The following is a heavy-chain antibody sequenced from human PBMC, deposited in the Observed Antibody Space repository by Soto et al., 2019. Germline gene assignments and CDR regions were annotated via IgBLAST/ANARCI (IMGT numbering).Heavy chain of an antibody. V-gene: IGHV3-21*01. D-gene: IGHD3-22*01. CDR1: GFTFSSYR. CDR3: ARDPYYYDSSGYYPGAY. J-gene: IGHJ4*02. CDR2: ISSSSSYI. Sequence: GGSLRLSCAASGFTFSSYRMNWVRQAPGKGLEWVSSISSSSSYIYYADSVKGRFTMSRDNAKNSLYLQMNSLRAEDTAVYYCARDPYYYDSSGYYPGAYWGQGTLVTVSS.